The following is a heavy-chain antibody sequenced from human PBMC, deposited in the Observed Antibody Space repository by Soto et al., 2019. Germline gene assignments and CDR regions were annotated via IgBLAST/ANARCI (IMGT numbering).Heavy chain of an antibody. V-gene: IGHV3-30*02. CDR1: GFTFSSYG. Sequence: GGSLRLSCAASGFTFSSYGMHWVRQTPGKGLEWVAIIQYDGSYKYYADSVKGRFTISRDNSNNTLYRQMNSLRAEDTAVYYCARDYSSSWPLDYWGQGTLVTVAS. D-gene: IGHD6-13*01. CDR2: IQYDGSYK. CDR3: ARDYSSSWPLDY. J-gene: IGHJ4*02.